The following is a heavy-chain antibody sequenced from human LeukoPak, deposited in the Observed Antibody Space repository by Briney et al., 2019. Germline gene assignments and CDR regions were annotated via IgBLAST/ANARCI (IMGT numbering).Heavy chain of an antibody. CDR2: IGSSGGTI. V-gene: IGHV3-48*03. D-gene: IGHD6-13*01. J-gene: IGHJ4*02. Sequence: PGGSLRLSCAASGFTFSSYEMNWVRQAPGKGLEWLSHIGSSGGTIYYANSVKGRFTISRDNAKNSLYLQMNSLRAEDTAVYYCARKASVYTSSWSCFDCWGQGTLVTVSS. CDR1: GFTFSSYE. CDR3: ARKASVYTSSWSCFDC.